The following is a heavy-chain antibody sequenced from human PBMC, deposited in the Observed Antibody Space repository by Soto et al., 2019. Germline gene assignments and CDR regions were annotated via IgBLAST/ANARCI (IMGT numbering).Heavy chain of an antibody. CDR2: INHTGST. D-gene: IGHD2-8*02. Sequence: SETLSLTCAVYGGSFSGYSWTWIRQPRGTGLEWSGEINHTGSTNYNPSLKSRVTISVDTSKNQLSLKLTSVTAADTAVYYCARDKITGLFDYWGQGTLVTVSS. CDR3: ARDKITGLFDY. V-gene: IGHV4-34*01. CDR1: GGSFSGYS. J-gene: IGHJ4*02.